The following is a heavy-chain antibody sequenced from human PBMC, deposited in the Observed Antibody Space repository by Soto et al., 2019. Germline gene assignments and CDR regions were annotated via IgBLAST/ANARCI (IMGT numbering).Heavy chain of an antibody. CDR2: IFYSGST. J-gene: IGHJ5*02. V-gene: IGHV4-31*03. CDR1: GGSISSGYY. D-gene: IGHD2-15*01. Sequence: SETLSLTCTVSGGSISSGYYWSWIRQHPGKGLEWIGYIFYSGSTYYNPSLKSRVTMSVDTSNNQFSLRLSSVTAADTAFYYCARNYCSGGSCSWFDPWGQGTLVTVSS. CDR3: ARNYCSGGSCSWFDP.